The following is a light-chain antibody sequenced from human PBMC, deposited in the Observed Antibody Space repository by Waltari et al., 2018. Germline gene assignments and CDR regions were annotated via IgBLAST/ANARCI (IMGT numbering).Light chain of an antibody. CDR2: DNN. Sequence: QSVVTQPPSTSATPGQRVTISCSGSSSNIGSHVVVWYQQLPETAPKLLIYDNNQRPSGVPARFSGSRSGTSASLAISGLQSDDEADYYCATWDDSLNGPVFGGGTKVTVL. CDR3: ATWDDSLNGPV. J-gene: IGLJ2*01. V-gene: IGLV1-44*01. CDR1: SSNIGSHV.